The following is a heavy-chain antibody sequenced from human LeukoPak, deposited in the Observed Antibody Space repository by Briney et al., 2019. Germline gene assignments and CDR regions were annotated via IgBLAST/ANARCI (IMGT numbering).Heavy chain of an antibody. CDR3: ARYDYSNSYLDY. CDR1: GFTFSSYA. Sequence: GGSLRLSCAASGFTFSSYAMSWVRQAPGKGLEWVSAISGSGGSTHYADSVKGRFTISRDNSKNTVYLQMNSLRAEDTAVYYCARYDYSNSYLDYWGQGNLVTVSS. CDR2: ISGSGGST. V-gene: IGHV3-23*01. D-gene: IGHD4-11*01. J-gene: IGHJ4*02.